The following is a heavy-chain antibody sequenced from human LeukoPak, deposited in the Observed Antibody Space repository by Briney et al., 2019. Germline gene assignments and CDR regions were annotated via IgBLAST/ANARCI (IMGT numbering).Heavy chain of an antibody. D-gene: IGHD1-26*01. CDR3: ARGRSTWHLDY. CDR1: GFTFNSHS. V-gene: IGHV3-21*01. Sequence: GGSLRLSCAASGFTFNSHSMNWVRQAPGKGLEWVSSISTSSSYIYYADSVKGRFTISRDNAKNSLSLQMNSLRAEDTAVYYCARGRSTWHLDYWGQGTLVTVSS. J-gene: IGHJ4*02. CDR2: ISTSSSYI.